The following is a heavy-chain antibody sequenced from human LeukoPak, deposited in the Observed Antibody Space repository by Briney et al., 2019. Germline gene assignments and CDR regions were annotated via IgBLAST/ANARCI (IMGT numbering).Heavy chain of an antibody. J-gene: IGHJ4*02. CDR3: AREIFPAAGTGYFDY. CDR1: GFTFSSYA. Sequence: PGRSLRLSCAASGFTFSSYAMHWVRQAPGKGLEWVAVISYDGSNKYYADSVKGRFTISRDNSKNTLYLQMNSLRAEDTAVYYCAREIFPAAGTGYFDYWGQGTLVTVSS. D-gene: IGHD6-13*01. V-gene: IGHV3-30-3*01. CDR2: ISYDGSNK.